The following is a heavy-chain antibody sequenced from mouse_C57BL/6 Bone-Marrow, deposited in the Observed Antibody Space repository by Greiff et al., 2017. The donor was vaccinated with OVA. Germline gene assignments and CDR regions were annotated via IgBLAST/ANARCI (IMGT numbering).Heavy chain of an antibody. Sequence: QVQLQQPGAELVRPGSSVKLSCKASGYTFTSYWMHWVKQRPIQGLEWIGNIDPSDSETHYNQKFKDKATLTVDKSSSTAYMQLSSLTSEDSAVYYCARGKNYYGSSYCYWYFDVWGTGTTVTVSS. CDR3: ARGKNYYGSSYCYWYFDV. D-gene: IGHD1-1*01. V-gene: IGHV1-52*01. CDR2: IDPSDSET. CDR1: GYTFTSYW. J-gene: IGHJ1*03.